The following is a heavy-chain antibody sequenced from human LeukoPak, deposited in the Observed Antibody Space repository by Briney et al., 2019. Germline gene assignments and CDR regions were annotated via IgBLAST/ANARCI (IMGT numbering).Heavy chain of an antibody. CDR3: ARDVTMVRGVMSDHFDY. J-gene: IGHJ4*02. Sequence: SETLSLTCAVYGGSFSGYYWSWIRQPPGKGLEWIGEINHSGSTNYNPSLKSRVTISVDTPKNQFSLKLSSVTAADTAVYYCARDVTMVRGVMSDHFDYWGQGTLVTVSS. CDR2: INHSGST. CDR1: GGSFSGYY. V-gene: IGHV4-34*01. D-gene: IGHD3-10*01.